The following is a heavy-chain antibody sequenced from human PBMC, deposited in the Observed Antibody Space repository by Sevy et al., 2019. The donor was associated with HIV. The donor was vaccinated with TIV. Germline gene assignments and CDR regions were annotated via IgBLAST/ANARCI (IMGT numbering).Heavy chain of an antibody. CDR1: GFTISKYS. V-gene: IGHV3-23*01. D-gene: IGHD2-8*01. Sequence: GGSLRLPCAASGFTISKYSMSWVRQPPGKGLEWVSTLSFGCGEINYADSVKGRFTISRDNSKSSVYLQMNNLRPEDTAVYYCAREGCTKPHDYWGQGTLVTVSS. CDR2: LSFGCGEI. J-gene: IGHJ4*02. CDR3: AREGCTKPHDY.